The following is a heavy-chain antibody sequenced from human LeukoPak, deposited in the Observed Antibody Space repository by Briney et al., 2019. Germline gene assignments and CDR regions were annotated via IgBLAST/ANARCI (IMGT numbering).Heavy chain of an antibody. D-gene: IGHD6-13*01. CDR1: GGTFSSYA. J-gene: IGHJ4*02. CDR3: ARRSTSSSSWYLDY. CDR2: IIPIFGTA. V-gene: IGHV1-69*13. Sequence: SVKFSCKASGGTFSSYAISWVRKAPGQGLEWMGGIIPIFGTANYAQKFQGRVTITADGSTSTAYMELSSLRSEDTAVYYCARRSTSSSSWYLDYWGQGTLVTVSS.